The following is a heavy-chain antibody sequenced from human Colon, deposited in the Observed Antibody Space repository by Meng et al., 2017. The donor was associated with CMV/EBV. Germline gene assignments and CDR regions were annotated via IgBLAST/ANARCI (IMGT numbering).Heavy chain of an antibody. J-gene: IGHJ4*02. D-gene: IGHD5-18*01. CDR1: GGSISSYY. CDR2: INYSGNT. CDR3: ARVGYGYLF. V-gene: IGHV4-59*12. Sequence: SETLSLTCTVSGGSISSYYWSWIRQPPGKGLEWIASINYSGNTYYNPSLKSRVTIFVDTPKNQVSLKLSSVTAADTAVYYCARVGYGYLFWGQGALVTVSS.